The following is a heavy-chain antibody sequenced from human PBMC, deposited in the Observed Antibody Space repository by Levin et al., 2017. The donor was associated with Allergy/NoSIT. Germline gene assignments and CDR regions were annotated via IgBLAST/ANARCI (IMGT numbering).Heavy chain of an antibody. Sequence: SETLSLTCAVYGGSFSGYYWSWIRQPPGAGLEWIGEINHSGSTNYNPSLKSRVTISVDTSKNQFSLKLSSVTAADTAVYYCASAAPSGVAAVGTSEYFQHWGQGTLVTVSS. V-gene: IGHV4-34*01. CDR2: INHSGST. D-gene: IGHD6-13*01. CDR1: GGSFSGYY. J-gene: IGHJ1*01. CDR3: ASAAPSGVAAVGTSEYFQH.